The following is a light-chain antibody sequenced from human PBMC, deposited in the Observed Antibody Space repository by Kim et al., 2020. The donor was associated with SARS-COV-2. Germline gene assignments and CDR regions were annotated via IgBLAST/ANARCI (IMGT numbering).Light chain of an antibody. CDR3: QIWNSSSHHPV. Sequence: APGKTARIPCGGSDIGSKNAHWYQQKPGQAPVVVINYDSDRPSGIPERFSGSNSGNTATLTISRVEVGDEADYYCQIWNSSSHHPVFGGGTQLTVL. V-gene: IGLV3-21*04. CDR2: YDS. CDR1: DIGSKN. J-gene: IGLJ2*01.